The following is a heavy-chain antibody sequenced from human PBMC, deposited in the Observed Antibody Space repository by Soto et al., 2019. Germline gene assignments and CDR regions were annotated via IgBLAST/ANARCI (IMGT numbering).Heavy chain of an antibody. Sequence: TLSLRCAVSGGSVTSGSYYWTWIRQHPGKGLEWIAYIHYSGRTYYNPYLKSRVNISVETSNNKFSLKLSSVTAADTAVYYCARYYFDSSGYSNWFDPWGQGTLGTVSS. V-gene: IGHV4-31*11. J-gene: IGHJ5*02. D-gene: IGHD3-22*01. CDR1: GGSVTSGSYY. CDR2: IHYSGRT. CDR3: ARYYFDSSGYSNWFDP.